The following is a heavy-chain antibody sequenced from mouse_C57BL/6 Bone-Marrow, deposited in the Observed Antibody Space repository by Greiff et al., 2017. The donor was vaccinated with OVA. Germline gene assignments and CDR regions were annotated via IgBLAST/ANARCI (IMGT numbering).Heavy chain of an antibody. CDR3: AKRSFINAMDY. J-gene: IGHJ4*01. D-gene: IGHD1-1*01. CDR2: ISNLAYSI. Sequence: EVQLVVSGGGLVQPGGSLKLSCAASGFTFSDYGMAWVRQAPRKGPEWVAFISNLAYSIYYADTVTGRFTISRENAKNTLYLEMSSLRSEDTAMYYCAKRSFINAMDYWGQGTSVTVSS. CDR1: GFTFSDYG. V-gene: IGHV5-15*01.